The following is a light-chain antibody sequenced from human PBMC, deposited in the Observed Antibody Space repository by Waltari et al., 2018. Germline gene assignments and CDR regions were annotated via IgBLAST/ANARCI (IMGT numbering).Light chain of an antibody. CDR2: ASS. V-gene: IGKV1-8*01. J-gene: IGKJ1*01. CDR3: QQYYSYPVT. Sequence: AIRLTQSPSSIAASTGDKVTITCRASQGVSSYLAWYQQKPGRAPKLLLYASSTLQLDVPSRCGGSGSGTDFSRTISCLQSEDFASYFCQQYYSYPVTFGQGTRVEV. CDR1: QGVSSY.